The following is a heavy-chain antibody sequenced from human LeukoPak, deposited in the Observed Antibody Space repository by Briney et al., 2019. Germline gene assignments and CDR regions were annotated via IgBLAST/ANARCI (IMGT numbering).Heavy chain of an antibody. J-gene: IGHJ3*02. Sequence: ASVKVSCKASGYTFTGYYMHWVRQAPGQGLEWMGWINPNSGGTNYAQKFQGRVTMTRDTSISTAYMEVSRLRSDYAGVYYCARGPIMCDIWGKGTMVTVSS. CDR1: GYTFTGYY. V-gene: IGHV1-2*02. CDR2: INPNSGGT. CDR3: ARGPIMCDI.